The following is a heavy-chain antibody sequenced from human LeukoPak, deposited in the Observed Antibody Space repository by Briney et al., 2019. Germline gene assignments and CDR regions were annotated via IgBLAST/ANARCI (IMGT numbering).Heavy chain of an antibody. CDR3: ARIRLRGPDYYGMDV. V-gene: IGHV4-30-2*01. J-gene: IGHJ6*04. D-gene: IGHD4-17*01. CDR2: IHHSGST. CDR1: GGSISSGGSS. Sequence: PSQTLSLTCAVSGGSISSGGSSWSWIRQPPGKGLEWIRYIHHSGSTYYNPSLKSRVTISVDRSKNQFSLKLSFVTAADTAVYYCARIRLRGPDYYGMDVWGKGTTVSVCS.